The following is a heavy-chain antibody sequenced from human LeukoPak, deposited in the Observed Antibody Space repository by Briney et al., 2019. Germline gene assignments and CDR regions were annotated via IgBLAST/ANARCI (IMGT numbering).Heavy chain of an antibody. CDR2: ISFDGNNK. CDR3: ARDTSLYCSGGSCYSDYFDY. Sequence: PGGSLRLSCAASGFTFSSYAIHWVRQGPGKGLEWVAVISFDGNNKYYADSVKGRFTISRDNAKNTLYLQMNSLRAEDTAVYYCARDTSLYCSGGSCYSDYFDYRGQGTLVTVSS. V-gene: IGHV3-30-3*01. J-gene: IGHJ4*02. CDR1: GFTFSSYA. D-gene: IGHD2-15*01.